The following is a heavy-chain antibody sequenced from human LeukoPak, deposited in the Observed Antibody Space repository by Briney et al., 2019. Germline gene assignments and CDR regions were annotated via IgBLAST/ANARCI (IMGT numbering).Heavy chain of an antibody. V-gene: IGHV3-30*18. CDR2: ISYDGSNK. J-gene: IGHJ3*02. D-gene: IGHD2-15*01. Sequence: GGSLRLSCAASGFTFSSYGMHWVRQAPGKGLEWVAVISYDGSNKYYADSVKGRFTISRDNSKNTLYLQMNSLRAEDTAVYYCAKLQYCSGGSCPPAAFDIWGQGTMVTVSS. CDR1: GFTFSSYG. CDR3: AKLQYCSGGSCPPAAFDI.